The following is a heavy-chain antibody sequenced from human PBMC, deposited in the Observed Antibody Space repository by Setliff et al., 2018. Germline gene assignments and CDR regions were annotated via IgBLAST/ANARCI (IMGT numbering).Heavy chain of an antibody. D-gene: IGHD2-15*01. CDR1: GFTFSSYA. CDR2: ISGSGSSA. Sequence: PGESLKISCAASGFTFSSYAMSWVRQAPGKGLEWVSAISGSGSSAYYADSVKGRFTISRDNPKNTLFLQMNSLRAEDTAVYYCAKDRYCGGGSCLKDFEYWGQGTLVTVSS. J-gene: IGHJ4*02. CDR3: AKDRYCGGGSCLKDFEY. V-gene: IGHV3-23*01.